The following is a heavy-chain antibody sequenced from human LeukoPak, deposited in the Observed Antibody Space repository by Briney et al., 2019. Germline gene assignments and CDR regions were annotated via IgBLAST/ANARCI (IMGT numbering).Heavy chain of an antibody. D-gene: IGHD3-22*01. J-gene: IGHJ4*02. CDR1: GGSISSGNYY. CDR3: ARADYYGSSAYPY. Sequence: SQTLSLTCTVSGGSISSGNYYWTWIRQHPGKGLEWIGYIYYSGTTFYNPSLKSRVTISIDTSKNQFSLKLTSVTVADTAVYYCARADYYGSSAYPYWGQGTLVTVSS. CDR2: IYYSGTT. V-gene: IGHV4-31*03.